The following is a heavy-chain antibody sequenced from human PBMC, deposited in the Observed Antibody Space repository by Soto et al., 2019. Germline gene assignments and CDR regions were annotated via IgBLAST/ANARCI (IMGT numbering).Heavy chain of an antibody. CDR1: GFTFSSDD. CDR2: MSHDGYNK. D-gene: IGHD1-26*01. Sequence: GGSLRLSCAASGFTFSSDDMHWVRQSPGKGLEWVAVMSHDGYNKNYADSVKGRFTISRDNSKNTLFLQMNSLRGEDTAVYYCARESHSGSYDYWGQGTLVTVS. CDR3: ARESHSGSYDY. J-gene: IGHJ4*02. V-gene: IGHV3-30*03.